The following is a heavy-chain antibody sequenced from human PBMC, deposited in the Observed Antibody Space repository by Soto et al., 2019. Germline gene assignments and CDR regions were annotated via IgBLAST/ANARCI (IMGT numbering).Heavy chain of an antibody. Sequence: SETLSLTCTVSGGSISSGGYYWSWIRQHPGKGLEWIGYIYYSGSTYYNPSLKSRVTISVDTSKNQFSLKLSSVTAADTAVYYCARAAAAGTPPMWFDPWGQGTLVTVSS. CDR2: IYYSGST. CDR3: ARAAAAGTPPMWFDP. CDR1: GGSISSGGYY. D-gene: IGHD6-13*01. V-gene: IGHV4-31*03. J-gene: IGHJ5*02.